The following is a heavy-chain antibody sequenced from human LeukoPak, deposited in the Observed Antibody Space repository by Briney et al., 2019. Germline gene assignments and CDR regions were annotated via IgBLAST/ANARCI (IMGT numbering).Heavy chain of an antibody. Sequence: ASVKVPCKVSGYTLTELSMHWVRQAPGKGLEWLGGFDPEDGETIYAQKFQGRVTMTEDTSTDTAYMELSSLRSEDTAVYYCATWEVRVFVRDAFDIWGQGTMVTVSS. CDR1: GYTLTELS. CDR2: FDPEDGET. CDR3: ATWEVRVFVRDAFDI. J-gene: IGHJ3*02. V-gene: IGHV1-24*01. D-gene: IGHD3-16*02.